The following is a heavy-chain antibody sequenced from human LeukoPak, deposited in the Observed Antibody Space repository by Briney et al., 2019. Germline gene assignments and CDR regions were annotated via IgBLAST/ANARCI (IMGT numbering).Heavy chain of an antibody. V-gene: IGHV3-7*01. CDR2: IKQDGSEK. CDR1: GFTFSSYG. D-gene: IGHD3-22*01. Sequence: PGGSLRLSCAASGFTFSSYGMSWVRQAPGKGLEWVANIKQDGSEKYYVDSVKGRFTIPRDNAKNSLYLQMNSLRAEDTAVYYCARSRGPSYYYDSSGYPSGYWGQGTLVTVS. CDR3: ARSRGPSYYYDSSGYPSGY. J-gene: IGHJ4*02.